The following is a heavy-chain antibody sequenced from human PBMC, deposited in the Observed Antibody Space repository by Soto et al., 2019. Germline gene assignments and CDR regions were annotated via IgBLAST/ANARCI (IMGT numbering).Heavy chain of an antibody. CDR3: AKLADLHLYYFDY. CDR2: ISGSGGST. CDR1: GFPFGSYA. J-gene: IGHJ4*02. Sequence: EAQLLESGGDLVQPGGSLRLSCAVSGFPFGSYAMSWVRQAPGKGLEWVSIISGSGGSTKYADSVKGRFTISRDNSKNTLYLQMNSLRAEDTAVYYCAKLADLHLYYFDYWGQGTLVTVSS. V-gene: IGHV3-23*01. D-gene: IGHD2-21*01.